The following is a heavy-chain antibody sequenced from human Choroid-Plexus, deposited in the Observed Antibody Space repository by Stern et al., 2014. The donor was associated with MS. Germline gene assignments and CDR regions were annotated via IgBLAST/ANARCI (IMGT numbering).Heavy chain of an antibody. Sequence: VQLVEPGGGVVQPGRPLRLSCVAAGFTFGSWAMHWVRQATGKGLEWVGGVSHDGSYKYYADSVKGRFTISRDNSQNTLYMQMSSLRPEDTAVYYCAKDRQYLTYFFDHWGQGSLVTVSS. J-gene: IGHJ5*02. V-gene: IGHV3-30*18. CDR3: AKDRQYLTYFFDH. CDR1: GFTFGSWA. D-gene: IGHD2/OR15-2a*01. CDR2: VSHDGSYK.